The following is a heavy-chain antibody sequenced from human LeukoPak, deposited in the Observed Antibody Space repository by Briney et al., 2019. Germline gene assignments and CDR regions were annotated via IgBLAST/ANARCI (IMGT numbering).Heavy chain of an antibody. Sequence: PSETLSLTCTVSGGSISSGDYYWSWIRQPPGKGLEWIGYIYYSGSTYYNPSLKSRVTISVDTSKNQFSLKLSSVTAADTAVYYCASSGSYRLFDYWGQGTLVTVSS. CDR3: ASSGSYRLFDY. CDR1: GGSISSGDYY. V-gene: IGHV4-30-4*08. D-gene: IGHD1-26*01. J-gene: IGHJ4*02. CDR2: IYYSGST.